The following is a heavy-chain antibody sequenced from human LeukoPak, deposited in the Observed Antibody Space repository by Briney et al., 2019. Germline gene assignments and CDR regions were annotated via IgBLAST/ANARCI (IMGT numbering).Heavy chain of an antibody. CDR1: GGSITTF. CDR3: ARELDCSSTRYEVGGGCDY. D-gene: IGHD2-2*01. J-gene: IGHJ4*02. V-gene: IGHV4-39*01. Sequence: SETLSLTCTAFGGSITTFWGWIRQPPGKGLEWIGSIHYTGNTYYNASLKSRVTISVDTSKNQFSLKLSSVTAADTAVYYCARELDCSSTRYEVGGGCDYWGQGTLVTVSS. CDR2: IHYTGNT.